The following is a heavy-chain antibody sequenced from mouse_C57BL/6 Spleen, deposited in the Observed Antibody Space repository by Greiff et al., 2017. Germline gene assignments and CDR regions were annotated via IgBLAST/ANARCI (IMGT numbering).Heavy chain of an antibody. CDR1: GYTFTSYW. V-gene: IGHV1-53*01. CDR2: INPSNGGT. D-gene: IGHD1-1*01. Sequence: QVQLQQPGTELVKPGASVKLSCKASGYTFTSYWMHWVKQRPGQGLEWIGNINPSNGGTNYNEKFKSKATLTVDKSSSTAYMQLSRLTSEDSAVYYCATPHYYGSSSYAMDYWGQGTSVTVSS. CDR3: ATPHYYGSSSYAMDY. J-gene: IGHJ4*01.